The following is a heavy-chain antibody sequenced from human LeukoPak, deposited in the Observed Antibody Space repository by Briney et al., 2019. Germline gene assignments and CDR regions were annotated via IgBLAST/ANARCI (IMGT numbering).Heavy chain of an antibody. Sequence: ASVKVSCKASRYSFTSYYIHWVRQAPGQGLEWMGIINPSDGDTLYAQMFKGRVTLTRDTSTSTVYMELSSLKSEDTAVYFRARDQGRAADYVWGSYFDYWGQGALVTVSS. CDR3: ARDQGRAADYVWGSYFDY. J-gene: IGHJ4*02. D-gene: IGHD3-16*01. V-gene: IGHV1-46*01. CDR2: INPSDGDT. CDR1: RYSFTSYY.